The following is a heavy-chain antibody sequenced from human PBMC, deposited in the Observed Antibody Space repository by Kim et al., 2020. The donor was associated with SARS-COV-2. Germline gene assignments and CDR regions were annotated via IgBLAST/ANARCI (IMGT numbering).Heavy chain of an antibody. V-gene: IGHV3-30*18. J-gene: IGHJ4*02. CDR2: ISYDESKT. D-gene: IGHD3-16*01. Sequence: GGSLRLSCAASGFTLSSHGMHWVRQAPGKGLEWVAVISYDESKTYYADSVKGRFTISRDNSKNTVYLQMNSLRGDDTAVYYCAKDRLREGDDFDHWGQGTLVTVSS. CDR3: AKDRLREGDDFDH. CDR1: GFTLSSHG.